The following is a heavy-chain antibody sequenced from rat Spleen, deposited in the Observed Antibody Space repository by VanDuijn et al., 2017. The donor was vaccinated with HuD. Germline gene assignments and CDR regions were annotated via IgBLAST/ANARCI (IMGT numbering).Heavy chain of an antibody. CDR2: ISNTGSSI. J-gene: IGHJ3*01. V-gene: IGHV5-31*01. CDR1: GFTFSRYW. Sequence: EVQLVETGGGVVQPGKSLKLSCVASGFTFSRYWMYWVRQAPGKGLEWIASISNTGSSIYYPDSVKGRFTISRHNTQNTLYLQMNSLRSEDTATYYCARHGDYGYPWFAYWGQGTLVTVSS. CDR3: ARHGDYGYPWFAY. D-gene: IGHD1-7*01.